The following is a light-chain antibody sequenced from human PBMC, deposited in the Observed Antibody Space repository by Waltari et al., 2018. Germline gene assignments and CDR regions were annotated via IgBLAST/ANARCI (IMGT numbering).Light chain of an antibody. V-gene: IGLV1-40*01. Sequence: QSVLTKPPSVSGATGHSVTISCTGSSSNIGGGFALDWYQKLPGAAPKLLIYDNNNRPSGVPDRLSGSKSGTSASLAITGLQADDEADYYCQSYDTSLGGVVFGGGTKLTVL. J-gene: IGLJ2*01. CDR2: DNN. CDR3: QSYDTSLGGVV. CDR1: SSNIGGGFA.